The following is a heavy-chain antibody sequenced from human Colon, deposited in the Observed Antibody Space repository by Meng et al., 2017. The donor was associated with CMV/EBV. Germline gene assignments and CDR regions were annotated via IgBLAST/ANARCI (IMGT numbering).Heavy chain of an antibody. J-gene: IGHJ4*02. D-gene: IGHD6-19*01. CDR2: IGSDGSIK. CDR3: AKSPIWVAVAGVLHY. CDR1: GLTFNGYG. Sequence: GESLKISCAASGLTFNGYGLHWVRQAPGKGLDWVAFIGSDGSIKMYADSVKGRLTISRDNSKNTLYLQMNSLRAEDPAVYYCAKSPIWVAVAGVLHYWGQGTQVTVSS. V-gene: IGHV3-30*02.